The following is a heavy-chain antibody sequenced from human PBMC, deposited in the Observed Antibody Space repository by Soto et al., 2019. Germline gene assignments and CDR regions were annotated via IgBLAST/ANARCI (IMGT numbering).Heavy chain of an antibody. CDR3: AGGDYYHSSGYYFYYYTMDV. D-gene: IGHD3-22*01. CDR1: GDSISSCMYY. J-gene: IGHJ6*02. V-gene: IGHV4-39*01. CDR2: VYYGGST. Sequence: PSGTMAIASTSSGDSISSCMYYGGLIRQPPGKGLEWIGNVYYGGSTYYNPSLKSRVTISVETSKSQFSLKLSSVTAADTAVYYCAGGDYYHSSGYYFYYYTMDVWGQGTTVTVSS.